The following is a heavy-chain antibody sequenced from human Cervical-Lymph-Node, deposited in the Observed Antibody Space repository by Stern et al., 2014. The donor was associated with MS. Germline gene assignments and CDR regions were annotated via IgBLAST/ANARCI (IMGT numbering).Heavy chain of an antibody. D-gene: IGHD3-3*01. V-gene: IGHV4-31*03. CDR1: GGSISSGNYY. Sequence: MQLVESDPGLVKPSQTLSLTCTVSGGSISSGNYYWSWIRQHPGKGLEWIGSIYHSGSTYYNPPLKSRVTTSIDTSKNQFSLKLSSVTAADTAVYYCARGSREVLLPRFYFDYWGQGTLVTVSS. CDR3: ARGSREVLLPRFYFDY. J-gene: IGHJ4*02. CDR2: IYHSGST.